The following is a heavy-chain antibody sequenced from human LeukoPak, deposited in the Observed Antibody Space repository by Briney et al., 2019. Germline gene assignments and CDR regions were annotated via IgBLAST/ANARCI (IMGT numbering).Heavy chain of an antibody. J-gene: IGHJ4*02. CDR2: ISGSGVTT. Sequence: GGSLRLSCAASGLTFSGCAMSWVRQAPGKGLEWVSLISGSGVTTHYADSVKGRFTISRDNSKNTVYLQMNSLRAEDTAVYYCAKLRSGGPAAGNYWGQGTLVTVSS. V-gene: IGHV3-23*01. CDR3: AKLRSGGPAAGNY. CDR1: GLTFSGCA. D-gene: IGHD6-13*01.